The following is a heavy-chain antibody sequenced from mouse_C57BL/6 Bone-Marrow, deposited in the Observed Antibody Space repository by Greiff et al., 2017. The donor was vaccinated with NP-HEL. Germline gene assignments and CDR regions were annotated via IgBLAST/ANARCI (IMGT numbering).Heavy chain of an antibody. CDR2: IDPSDSYT. V-gene: IGHV1-69*01. CDR1: GYTFTSYW. J-gene: IGHJ3*01. Sequence: QVQLQQPGAELVMLGASVKLSCKASGYTFTSYWMHWVKQRPGQGLEWIGEIDPSDSYTNYNQKFKGKSTLTVDKSSSTAYMQLISLTAEYSSVYYCASSRRYRGFAYGGQGTLVTVSA. CDR3: ASSRRYRGFAY. D-gene: IGHD1-1*01.